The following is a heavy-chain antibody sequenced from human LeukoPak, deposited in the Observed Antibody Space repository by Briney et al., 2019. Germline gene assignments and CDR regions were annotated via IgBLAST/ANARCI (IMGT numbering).Heavy chain of an antibody. CDR1: GFTFSGST. V-gene: IGHV3-73*01. Sequence: GGSLRLSCAASGFTFSGSTMHWVRQASGKGLEWVGRIRNKANSYATAYVESVKGRFTISRDDSKNTVYLQMNSLKTEDTAVYYCTGQPNYGDYPNWGQGTLVTVFS. J-gene: IGHJ4*02. D-gene: IGHD4-17*01. CDR3: TGQPNYGDYPN. CDR2: IRNKANSYAT.